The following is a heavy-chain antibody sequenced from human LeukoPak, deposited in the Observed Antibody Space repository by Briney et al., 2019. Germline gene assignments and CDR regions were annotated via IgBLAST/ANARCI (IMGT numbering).Heavy chain of an antibody. V-gene: IGHV1-2*02. Sequence: ASVKVSCKTSGYNLTAYHMHWVRQAPGQGLEWLGWINPDTGTTSLAQKFQGRVTLTRDTAISTVSIEVTRLTSDDTAIYYCARGSGSNSPRYLKGDFWGQGTLLTVSS. CDR1: GYNLTAYH. CDR2: INPDTGTT. CDR3: ARGSGSNSPRYLKGDF. D-gene: IGHD3-10*01. J-gene: IGHJ4*02.